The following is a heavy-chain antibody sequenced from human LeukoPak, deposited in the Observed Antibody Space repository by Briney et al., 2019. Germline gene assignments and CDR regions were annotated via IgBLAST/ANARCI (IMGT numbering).Heavy chain of an antibody. CDR1: GYTFTSYD. V-gene: IGHV1-8*01. CDR2: MNPNSGNT. Sequence: ASVKVSCRASGYTFTSYDINWVRQATGQRLEWMGWMNPNSGNTGYAQKFQGRVTMTRNTSISTAYMELSSLRSEDTAVYSCARICDPNGGSCYFSFDYWGQGTLVTVSS. CDR3: ARICDPNGGSCYFSFDY. J-gene: IGHJ4*02. D-gene: IGHD2-15*01.